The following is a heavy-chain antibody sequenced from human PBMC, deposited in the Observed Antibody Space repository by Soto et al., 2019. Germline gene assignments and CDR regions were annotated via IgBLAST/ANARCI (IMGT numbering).Heavy chain of an antibody. V-gene: IGHV4-31*03. J-gene: IGHJ4*02. CDR1: GGSISIGGYY. CDR3: ARDLGGALGAFDI. D-gene: IGHD2-15*01. CDR2: IYYSGST. Sequence: SDTLSLTCTVSGGSISIGGYYWSWIRQHPGKGLEWIGHIYYSGSTYYNPSLKSRVTISVDTSKNQFSLKLSSVTAADTAVYYCARDLGGALGAFDIWGQGTLVTVSS.